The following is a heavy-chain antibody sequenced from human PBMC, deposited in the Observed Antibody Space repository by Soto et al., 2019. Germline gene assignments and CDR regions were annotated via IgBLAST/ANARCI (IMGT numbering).Heavy chain of an antibody. CDR3: VFPEEGAFDY. CDR1: NGSTSSRSFY. Sequence: QPQLQESGPGLVKPSETLSLTCTVSNGSTSSRSFYWGWIRQPPGKGLEWIGHVFYSESTFYNPSLRSGVTLSVHTSDNRFFLNMRSVTAADTAIYYCVFPEEGAFDYWGPGTLVSVSS. J-gene: IGHJ4*02. D-gene: IGHD3-16*01. CDR2: VFYSEST. V-gene: IGHV4-39*01.